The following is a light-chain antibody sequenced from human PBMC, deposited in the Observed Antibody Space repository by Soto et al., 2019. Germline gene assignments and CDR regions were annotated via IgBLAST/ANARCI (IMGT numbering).Light chain of an antibody. CDR1: SSDVGSSNL. CDR3: CSFARSSTSYD. V-gene: IGLV2-23*01. Sequence: QSALTQPASVSGSPGQSITISCTGTSSDVGSSNLVSWYQQHPGKAPKLIIYEGTRRPSGVSGRFSGSMSGNTASLTISGLQAEDEADYYCCSFARSSTSYDFGTGTKLTVL. J-gene: IGLJ1*01. CDR2: EGT.